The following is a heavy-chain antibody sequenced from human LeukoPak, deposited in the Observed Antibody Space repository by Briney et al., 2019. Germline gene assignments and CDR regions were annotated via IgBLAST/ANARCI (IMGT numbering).Heavy chain of an antibody. CDR2: IYYSGST. J-gene: IGHJ2*01. CDR1: GGSISSYY. CDR3: ARQGYYDSSGYHYDWYFDL. D-gene: IGHD3-22*01. V-gene: IGHV4-59*08. Sequence: PSETLSLTCTVSGGSISSYYWSWIRQPPGKGLECIGYIYYSGSTNYNPSLKSRVTMSLDTSNNQFSLKLSSVTAADTAVYYCARQGYYDSSGYHYDWYFDLWGRGTLVTVSS.